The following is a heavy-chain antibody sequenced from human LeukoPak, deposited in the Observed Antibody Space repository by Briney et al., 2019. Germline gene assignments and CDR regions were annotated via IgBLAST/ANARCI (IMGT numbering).Heavy chain of an antibody. CDR1: GYTFTGYY. CDR2: ISAYNGNT. D-gene: IGHD2-2*01. Sequence: GASVKVSCKASGYTFTGYYMHWVRQAPGQGLEWMGWISAYNGNTNYAQKLQGRVTMTTDTSTSTAYMELRSLRSDDTAVYYCARGRVVVVPAAFDYWGQGTLVTVSS. J-gene: IGHJ4*02. CDR3: ARGRVVVVPAAFDY. V-gene: IGHV1-18*04.